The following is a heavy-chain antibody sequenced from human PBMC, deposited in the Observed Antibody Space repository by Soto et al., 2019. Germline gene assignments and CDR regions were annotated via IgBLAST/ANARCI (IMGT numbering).Heavy chain of an antibody. D-gene: IGHD2-21*02. V-gene: IGHV4-59*01. CDR3: ARDLWGYCGTDCYPLDV. Sequence: PSETLSLTCTVSGGSISSYYWSWIRQPPGKGLEWIGYIYYSVSTNYNPSLKSRVTISVDTSKNQFSLKLNSVTAADTAVYYCARDLWGYCGTDCYPLDVWGQGTTVTVSS. J-gene: IGHJ6*02. CDR2: IYYSVST. CDR1: GGSISSYY.